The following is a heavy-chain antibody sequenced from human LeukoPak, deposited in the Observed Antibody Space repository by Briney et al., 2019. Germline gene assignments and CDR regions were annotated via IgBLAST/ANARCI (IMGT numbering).Heavy chain of an antibody. V-gene: IGHV3-7*01. CDR1: GFSFSAYW. CDR3: ARFGYVAAVDV. J-gene: IGHJ4*02. D-gene: IGHD2-15*01. Sequence: HPGGSLRLSCAASGFSFSAYWMTWVRQAPGTGLEWVANINPAGSETYYVDPVKGRFSISRDNAKNLVYLQMNSLRAEDTAVYHCARFGYVAAVDVWGQGTSVTVSS. CDR2: INPAGSET.